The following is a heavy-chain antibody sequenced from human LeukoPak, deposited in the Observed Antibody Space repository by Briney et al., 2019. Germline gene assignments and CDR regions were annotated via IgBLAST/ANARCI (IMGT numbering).Heavy chain of an antibody. D-gene: IGHD5-12*01. J-gene: IGHJ6*03. CDR1: GGSISSYY. CDR2: IYTSGST. V-gene: IGHV4-4*07. Sequence: SETLSPTCTVSGGSISSYYWSWIRQPAGKGLEWIGRIYTSGSTNYNPSLKSRVTMSVDTSKNQFSLKLSSVTAADTAVYYCARSCSGYPAPYYYYYMDVWGKGTTVTVSS. CDR3: ARSCSGYPAPYYYYYMDV.